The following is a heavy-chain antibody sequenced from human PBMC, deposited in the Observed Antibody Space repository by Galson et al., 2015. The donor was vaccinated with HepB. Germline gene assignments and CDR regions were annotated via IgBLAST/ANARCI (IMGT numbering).Heavy chain of an antibody. J-gene: IGHJ6*02. CDR1: GGSISSGGHY. V-gene: IGHV4-31*03. CDR2: IYYTGSP. CDR3: ARGLASYYDMDV. Sequence: TLSLTCTVSGGSISSGGHYWSWIRQHPGKGLEWIGYIYYTGSPYYNPSLKSRLTISVDTSKNQFSLNLSSVTAADTAVYYCARGLASYYDMDVWGQGTTVTVSS. D-gene: IGHD6-6*01.